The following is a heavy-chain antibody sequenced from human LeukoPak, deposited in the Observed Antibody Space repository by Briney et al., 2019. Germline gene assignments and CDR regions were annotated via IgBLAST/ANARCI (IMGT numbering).Heavy chain of an antibody. D-gene: IGHD6-13*01. CDR3: AKEPGIAAAGTRVDY. CDR2: ISGTGDSA. CDR1: GFTFSSHA. V-gene: IGHV3-23*01. Sequence: GGSLRLSCAASGFTFSSHALSWVRQAPGKGLEWVSAISGTGDSAFYADSVKGRFTVSRDNSKNTLYLQMNSLRAEDTAVYYCAKEPGIAAAGTRVDYWGQGTLVTVSS. J-gene: IGHJ4*02.